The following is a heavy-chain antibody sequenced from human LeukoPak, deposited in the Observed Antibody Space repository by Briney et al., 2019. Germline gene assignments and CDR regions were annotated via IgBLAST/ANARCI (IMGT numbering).Heavy chain of an antibody. CDR3: ARDYCGGDCYSFDP. J-gene: IGHJ5*02. CDR1: GFTFSSYG. V-gene: IGHV3-33*01. D-gene: IGHD2-21*01. CDR2: IWYDGSNK. Sequence: PGRSLRLSCAASGFTFSSYGMHWVRQAPGKGLEWVAVIWYDGSNKYYADSVEGRFTISRDNSKNTLYLQMNSLRAEDTAVYYCARDYCGGDCYSFDPWGQGTLVTVSS.